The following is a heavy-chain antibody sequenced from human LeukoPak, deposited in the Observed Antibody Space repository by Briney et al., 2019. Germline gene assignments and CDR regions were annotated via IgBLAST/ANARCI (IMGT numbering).Heavy chain of an antibody. Sequence: SVKVSCKASGGTFSSYAISWVRQAPGQGLEWMGGIIPIFATANYAQKFQGRVTIAADESTSTAYMELSSLRSEDTAVYYCARDRGGYCSGGSCYSLYYYYYMDVWGKGTTVTVSS. V-gene: IGHV1-69*13. CDR2: IIPIFATA. CDR3: ARDRGGYCSGGSCYSLYYYYYMDV. J-gene: IGHJ6*03. D-gene: IGHD2-15*01. CDR1: GGTFSSYA.